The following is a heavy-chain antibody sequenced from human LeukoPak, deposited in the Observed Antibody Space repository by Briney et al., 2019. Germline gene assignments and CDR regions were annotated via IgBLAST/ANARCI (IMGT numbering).Heavy chain of an antibody. CDR3: ARAGWELQRTTKTRFDY. CDR1: GYTFTHYG. D-gene: IGHD1-26*01. Sequence: GASVRVSCKASGYTFTHYGVAWVRQAPGQGLAWMGWISVYSGDTNSAQKFLGRVTMTTDTSTTTAYMELRSLTSDDTAVYYCARAGWELQRTTKTRFDYWGQGTLVTVSS. CDR2: ISVYSGDT. J-gene: IGHJ4*02. V-gene: IGHV1-18*01.